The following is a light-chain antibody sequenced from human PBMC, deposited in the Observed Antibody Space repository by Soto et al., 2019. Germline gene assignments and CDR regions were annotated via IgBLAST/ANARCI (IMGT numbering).Light chain of an antibody. CDR3: QQYGTSSRT. V-gene: IGKV3-20*01. CDR2: GAS. Sequence: EIVLTQSPGTLSLSPGERATLSCRASQSVSSKLAWYQQKPGQAPRLLIYGASSRATGIPDRFSGSGSGTDFTLTISRLEPEDFAVYYCQQYGTSSRTFGQGTKVDI. J-gene: IGKJ1*01. CDR1: QSVSSK.